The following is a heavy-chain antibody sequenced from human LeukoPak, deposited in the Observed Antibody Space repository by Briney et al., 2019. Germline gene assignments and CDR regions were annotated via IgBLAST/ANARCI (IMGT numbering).Heavy chain of an antibody. J-gene: IGHJ4*02. V-gene: IGHV4-59*01. CDR3: ARANYFDY. CDR2: IYYSGST. CDR1: GGSISRYY. Sequence: SETLSLTCTVSGGSISRYYWSWIRQPPGKGLEWVGSIYYSGSTTYNPSLKSRVTISVDTSKNQFSLKVSSVTAADTAVYYCARANYFDYWGQRTLVTVSS.